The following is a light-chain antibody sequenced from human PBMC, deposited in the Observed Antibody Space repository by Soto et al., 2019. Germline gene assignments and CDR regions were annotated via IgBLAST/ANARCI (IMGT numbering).Light chain of an antibody. J-gene: IGKJ4*01. CDR1: QSVRGSS. CDR3: QQYGSSPLT. V-gene: IGKV3-20*01. CDR2: GVS. Sequence: EIVLTQSPGTLSLSPGERVTLSCRASQSVRGSSLAWYQQKPGQAPRLLIYGVSSRATGIPARFSGGGSGTDFSLTISRLETEDFSVYYCQQYGSSPLTFGGGTKVEMK.